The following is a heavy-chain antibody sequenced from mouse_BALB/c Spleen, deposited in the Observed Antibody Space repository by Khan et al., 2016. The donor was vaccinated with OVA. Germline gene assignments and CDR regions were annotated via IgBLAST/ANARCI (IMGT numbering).Heavy chain of an antibody. D-gene: IGHD2-3*01. Sequence: VQLKDSGPGLVAPPQSLSITCTVSGFSLTSYGVHWVRQPPGKGLEWLVVIWSDGSTNYNSVLKSRLSISKDNSKSQVFLKMNSLQTDDTAIYYCARWFDGYSSLYAMDYWGQGTSVTVSS. CDR2: IWSDGST. J-gene: IGHJ4*01. CDR3: ARWFDGYSSLYAMDY. CDR1: GFSLTSYG. V-gene: IGHV2-6*02.